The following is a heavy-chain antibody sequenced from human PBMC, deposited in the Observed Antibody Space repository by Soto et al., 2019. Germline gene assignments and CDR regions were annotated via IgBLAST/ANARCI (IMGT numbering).Heavy chain of an antibody. CDR2: IQSGGTT. D-gene: IGHD2-15*01. J-gene: IGHJ6*04. V-gene: IGHV3-66*01. Sequence: EVQLVESGGGLVQPGGSLRLSCAASGFTVSSKYRTWVRQAPGKGLEWVSLIQSGGTTCYADSVKGRFTISRDTSENTLHLQMDSLRVEDTAVYYCARDDVLWDGGRCYGIPLDVWGNGTTVTVSS. CDR3: ARDDVLWDGGRCYGIPLDV. CDR1: GFTVSSKY.